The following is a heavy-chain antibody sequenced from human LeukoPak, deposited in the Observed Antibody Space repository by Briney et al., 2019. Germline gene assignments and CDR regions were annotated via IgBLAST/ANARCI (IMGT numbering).Heavy chain of an antibody. D-gene: IGHD5-12*01. CDR3: AGEAGGGYARAFDI. V-gene: IGHV4-4*07. J-gene: IGHJ3*02. CDR2: IYTSGTT. Sequence: SETLSLTCIVSSGSISSYSWTWIRQPAGEGLEWIGRIYTSGTTNYNPSLKSRVTMSVDTSKNQFSLKLSSVTAADTAVYYCAGEAGGGYARAFDIWGQGTMVTVSS. CDR1: SGSISSYS.